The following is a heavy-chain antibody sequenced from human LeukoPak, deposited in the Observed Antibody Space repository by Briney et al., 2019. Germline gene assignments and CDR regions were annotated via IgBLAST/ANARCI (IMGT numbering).Heavy chain of an antibody. J-gene: IGHJ5*02. CDR1: GYTFTDYY. V-gene: IGHV1-2*02. CDR3: ARDAYSSGWSDRFDP. D-gene: IGHD6-19*01. Sequence: GASVKVSCKASGYTFTDYYIHWVRQAPGQGLEWMGWINPNNGATNYAQKFQGRVTMTRDTSISTAYMDLSRLRSDDTAIYYCARDAYSSGWSDRFDPWGQGTLVTVSS. CDR2: INPNNGAT.